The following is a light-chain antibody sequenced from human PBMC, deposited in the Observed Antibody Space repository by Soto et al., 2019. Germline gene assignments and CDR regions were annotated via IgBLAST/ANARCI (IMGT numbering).Light chain of an antibody. J-gene: IGLJ3*02. Sequence: QSALTQPPSVSGAPGQRVTISCTGRSSNIGAGYDVHWYQQLPGTAPKLLIYGNSNRPSGVPDRFSGSKSGTSASLAITGLQAEDEADYYSQSYDSSLSGWVFGGGTKLTVL. CDR1: SSNIGAGYD. V-gene: IGLV1-40*01. CDR2: GNS. CDR3: QSYDSSLSGWV.